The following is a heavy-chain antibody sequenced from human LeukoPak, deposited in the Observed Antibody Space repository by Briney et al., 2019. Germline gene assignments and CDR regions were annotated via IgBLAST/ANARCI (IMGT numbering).Heavy chain of an antibody. D-gene: IGHD2-8*01. Sequence: GGSLRLSCAASGFTFHTYAMSWVRQAPGKGLEWVSAISGSGGSTYYADSVKGRFTISRDNSKNTLYLQMNSLRAEDTAVYYCARVRMVYALRDAFDIWGQGTMVTVSS. J-gene: IGHJ3*02. CDR2: ISGSGGST. CDR1: GFTFHTYA. CDR3: ARVRMVYALRDAFDI. V-gene: IGHV3-23*01.